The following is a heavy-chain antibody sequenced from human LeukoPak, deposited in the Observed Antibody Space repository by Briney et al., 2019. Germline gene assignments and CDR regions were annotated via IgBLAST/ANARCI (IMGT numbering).Heavy chain of an antibody. Sequence: PGGSLRLSCAASGFTFNKYWPTWLRQAPGKGLEWVANINQDDSQIYYLESVEGRFTITRDNAKNSLHLQMNSLRAEDTAVYYCARGYYCSGTYYLSFFDYWGQGTLVTVSS. D-gene: IGHD3-10*01. CDR3: ARGYYCSGTYYLSFFDY. CDR1: GFTFNKYW. J-gene: IGHJ4*02. V-gene: IGHV3-7*01. CDR2: INQDDSQI.